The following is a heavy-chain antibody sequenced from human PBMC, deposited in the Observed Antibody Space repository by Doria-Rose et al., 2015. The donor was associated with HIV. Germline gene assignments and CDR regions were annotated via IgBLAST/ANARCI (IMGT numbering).Heavy chain of an antibody. J-gene: IGHJ4*02. Sequence: SGPVLVKPTETLTLTCTVSGVSLSSPGMGVSWIRQPPGKALEWLCNNFSDDERSYKTSLKSRLTISRGTSKSQVVLTMTDMDPVDTATYYCARIKSSRWYHKYYFDFWGQGTLVIVSA. CDR1: GVSLSSPGMG. V-gene: IGHV2-26*01. CDR2: NFSDDER. CDR3: ARIKSSRWYHKYYFDF. D-gene: IGHD6-13*01.